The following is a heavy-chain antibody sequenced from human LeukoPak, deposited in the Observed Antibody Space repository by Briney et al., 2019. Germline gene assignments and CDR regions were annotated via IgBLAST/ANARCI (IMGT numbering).Heavy chain of an antibody. Sequence: GGSLRLSCAASGFTFSDYWMHWVRQAPGKGLVWVSRIKSGGSSTSYADSVKGRFTITRDSAKNTLYLQINSLRAEDTAVYYCARGTGNYYGYWGQGTLVTVSS. D-gene: IGHD3/OR15-3a*01. CDR3: ARGTGNYYGY. V-gene: IGHV3-74*01. CDR1: GFTFSDYW. CDR2: IKSGGSST. J-gene: IGHJ4*02.